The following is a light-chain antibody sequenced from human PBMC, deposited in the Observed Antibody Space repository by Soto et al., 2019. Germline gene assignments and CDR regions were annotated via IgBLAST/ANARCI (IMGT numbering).Light chain of an antibody. J-gene: IGKJ1*01. V-gene: IGKV1-39*01. CDR1: QSISSY. CDR2: AAS. Sequence: DIQMTHSPSSVSASVGERVSITSRASQSISSYLNWYQQKPGKAPKLLIYAASSLQSGVPSRFSGSGSGTDFTLTISSLQPEDFATYYCQQSYSTPRTFGQGTKVDI. CDR3: QQSYSTPRT.